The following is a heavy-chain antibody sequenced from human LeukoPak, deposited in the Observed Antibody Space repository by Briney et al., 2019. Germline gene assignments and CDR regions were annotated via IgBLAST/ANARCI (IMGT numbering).Heavy chain of an antibody. CDR1: GYTFTKYG. CDR3: ARMAYDFLTGYFQPNWFDP. Sequence: GASVRVSCKASGYTFTKYGISWVRQAPGKGLEWMGWISGYNGNTKNVQKFRGRVTMTTDTSTSTAYMELRSLRSDDTAVYFCARMAYDFLTGYFQPNWFDPWGQGTLVTVSS. V-gene: IGHV1-18*01. D-gene: IGHD3-9*01. CDR2: ISGYNGNT. J-gene: IGHJ5*02.